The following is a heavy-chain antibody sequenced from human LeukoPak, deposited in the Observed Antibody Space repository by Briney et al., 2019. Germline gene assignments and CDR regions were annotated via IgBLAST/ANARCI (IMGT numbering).Heavy chain of an antibody. CDR2: IYPSDSDT. CDR1: GYRFTNYW. Sequence: GESLKISCKGSGYRFTNYWIGWVRQMPGKGLEWMGIIYPSDSDTRYSPSFQGQVTISADKSISTAYLQWSSLKASDTAMYYCARLDGSGSYPPYFDYWGQGTLVTVSS. D-gene: IGHD1-26*01. CDR3: ARLDGSGSYPPYFDY. J-gene: IGHJ4*02. V-gene: IGHV5-51*01.